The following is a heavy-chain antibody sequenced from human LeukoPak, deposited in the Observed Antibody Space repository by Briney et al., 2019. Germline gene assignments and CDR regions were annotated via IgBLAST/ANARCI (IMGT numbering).Heavy chain of an antibody. CDR2: IHHSGST. Sequence: SETLSLTCDVSGYSISSGYYWGWIRQPPGKGLEWIGSIHHSGSTYHNPSLKSRVIISVDTSKNQFSLKLSSVTAADTAVYYSARHLGYSCLDFWGQGTLVTVSS. J-gene: IGHJ4*02. D-gene: IGHD6-13*01. CDR3: ARHLGYSCLDF. V-gene: IGHV4-38-2*01. CDR1: GYSISSGYY.